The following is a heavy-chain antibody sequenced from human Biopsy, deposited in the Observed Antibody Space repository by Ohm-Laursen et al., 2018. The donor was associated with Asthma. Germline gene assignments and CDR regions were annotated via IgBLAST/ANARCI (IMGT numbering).Heavy chain of an antibody. CDR2: INPSGAGT. Sequence: GSSVKVSCKASGDSFSNYAISWVRQAPGQGLEWMGIINPSGAGTRYAEKFRGRLIVTRDASTRTAFMDLRSLRSDDTAIYFCARARETTNYGDSDFDIWGQGTLTTVSS. D-gene: IGHD2-8*01. V-gene: IGHV1-46*01. J-gene: IGHJ4*02. CDR1: GDSFSNYA. CDR3: ARARETTNYGDSDFDI.